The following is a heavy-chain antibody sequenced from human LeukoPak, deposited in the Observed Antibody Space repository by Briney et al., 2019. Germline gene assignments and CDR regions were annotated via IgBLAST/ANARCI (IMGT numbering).Heavy chain of an antibody. Sequence: SETLSLTCAVSGGSFSGYYWSWIRQPPGKGLEWIGEINHSGSTNYNPSLKRRVTISVDTSKNQFSLKLSSVTAADTAVYYCARMGGRITMVRGADPWGQGTLVTVSS. CDR3: ARMGGRITMVRGADP. D-gene: IGHD3-10*01. J-gene: IGHJ5*02. CDR1: GGSFSGYY. V-gene: IGHV4-34*01. CDR2: INHSGST.